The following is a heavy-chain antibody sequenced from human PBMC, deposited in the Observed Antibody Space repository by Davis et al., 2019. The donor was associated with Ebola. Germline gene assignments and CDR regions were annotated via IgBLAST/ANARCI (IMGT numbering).Heavy chain of an antibody. CDR1: GFTFSSFW. V-gene: IGHV3-7*01. D-gene: IGHD1-26*01. J-gene: IGHJ4*02. Sequence: PGGSLRLSCAASGFTFSSFWMSWVRQAPGKGLEWVANIKQDGSDKYYMDSVKGRFTISRDNARNSLYLQMSSLRGEDTAVYYCVTESRSSSWEYWGQGSLVTVSS. CDR3: VTESRSSSWEY. CDR2: IKQDGSDK.